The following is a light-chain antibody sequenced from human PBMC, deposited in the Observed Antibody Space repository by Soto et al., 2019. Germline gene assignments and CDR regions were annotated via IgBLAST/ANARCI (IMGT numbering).Light chain of an antibody. CDR3: HQYNEWPRGT. Sequence: DILMTQSPATVSVSLGDSVSLSCRANESIANNLAWYQQKPGQPPRLLIYSASTRAPGIPARVSGGGSGTQFSLTISSLQSEDFALYYCHQYNEWPRGTFGQGPRWKS. J-gene: IGKJ1*01. V-gene: IGKV3D-15*01. CDR2: SAS. CDR1: ESIANN.